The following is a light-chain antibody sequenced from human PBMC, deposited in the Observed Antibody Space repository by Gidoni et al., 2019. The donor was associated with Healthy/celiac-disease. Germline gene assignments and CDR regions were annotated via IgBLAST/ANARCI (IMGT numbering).Light chain of an antibody. Sequence: IVLTQSPATLSLSPGERATLSCRARQSVSSYLAWYQQQPGQAPRLLIYDASNRAPGIPARFSGSGSGTVFTLTISSREPEDFAVYYCQQRSNWLLTFGGGTKVEIK. CDR1: QSVSSY. J-gene: IGKJ4*01. CDR3: QQRSNWLLT. V-gene: IGKV3-11*01. CDR2: DAS.